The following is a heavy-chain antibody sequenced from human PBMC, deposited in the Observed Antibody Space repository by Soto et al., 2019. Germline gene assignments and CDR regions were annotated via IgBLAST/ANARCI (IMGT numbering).Heavy chain of an antibody. Sequence: QVQLQESGPGLVKPSQTLSLTCTVSGGSISSGGYYWSWIRQHPGKGLEWIGYIYYSGSTYYNQSLKRRVTIAVDTSKSQFSLQLSSVTAADTAVYYCARDFTDSSGPTLGMGVWGQGTTVTVSS. CDR2: IYYSGST. CDR3: ARDFTDSSGPTLGMGV. D-gene: IGHD6-19*01. V-gene: IGHV4-31*03. J-gene: IGHJ6*02. CDR1: GGSISSGGYY.